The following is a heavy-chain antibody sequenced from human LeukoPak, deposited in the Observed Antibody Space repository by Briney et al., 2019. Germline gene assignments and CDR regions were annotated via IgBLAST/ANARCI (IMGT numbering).Heavy chain of an antibody. D-gene: IGHD4-17*01. Sequence: GRSLRLSCAASGFTFSSYGMHWVRQAPGKGLEWVAVIWYDGSNKYYADSVKGRFTISRDNSKNTLYLQMNSLRAEDTAAYYCARSYGDYFLPYYYYGMDVWGQGTTVTVSS. CDR1: GFTFSSYG. CDR2: IWYDGSNK. V-gene: IGHV3-33*01. J-gene: IGHJ6*02. CDR3: ARSYGDYFLPYYYYGMDV.